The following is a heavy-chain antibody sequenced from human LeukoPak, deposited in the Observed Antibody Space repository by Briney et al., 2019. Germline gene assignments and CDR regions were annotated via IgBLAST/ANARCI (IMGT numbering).Heavy chain of an antibody. V-gene: IGHV3-20*04. CDR2: INWNGGST. D-gene: IGHD6-6*01. CDR3: ARAAGSSSTEYYFDY. J-gene: IGHJ4*02. Sequence: PGGSLRLSCAASGFTLSGYWMHWVRQAPGKGLEWVSGINWNGGSTGYADSVRGRFTISRDNAKNSLYLQMNSLRAEDTALYYCARAAGSSSTEYYFDYWGQGTLVTVSS. CDR1: GFTLSGYW.